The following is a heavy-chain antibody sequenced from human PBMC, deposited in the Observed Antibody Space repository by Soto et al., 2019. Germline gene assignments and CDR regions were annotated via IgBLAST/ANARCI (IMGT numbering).Heavy chain of an antibody. CDR1: GFTFSIFG. V-gene: IGHV3-30*18. J-gene: IGHJ3*02. CDR2: LSYDGTYT. Sequence: PGGSLRLSCDASGFTFSIFGMHWVRQAPGKGLEWVAVLSYDGTYTYYADSVKGRFTISRDNSKNTLYLQMNSLRAEDTAVYYCAKFGRREDSSGYRTDAFDIWGQGTMVTVSS. D-gene: IGHD3-22*01. CDR3: AKFGRREDSSGYRTDAFDI.